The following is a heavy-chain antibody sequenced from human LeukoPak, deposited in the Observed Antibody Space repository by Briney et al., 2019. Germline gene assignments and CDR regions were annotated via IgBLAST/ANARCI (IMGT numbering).Heavy chain of an antibody. V-gene: IGHV3-48*04. CDR3: ARAVDTAHFDY. J-gene: IGHJ4*02. D-gene: IGHD5-18*01. Sequence: GGSLRLSCAASGFTFSSYSMNWVRQAPGKGLEWVSYISSSGSTIYYADSVKGRFTISRDNAKNSLYLQMNSLRAEDTAVYYCARAVDTAHFDYWGQGTLVTVSS. CDR2: ISSSGSTI. CDR1: GFTFSSYS.